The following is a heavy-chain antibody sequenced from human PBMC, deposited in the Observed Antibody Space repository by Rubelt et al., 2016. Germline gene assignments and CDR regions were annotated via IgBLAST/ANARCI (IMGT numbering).Heavy chain of an antibody. CDR2: INHSGST. J-gene: IGHJ3*02. D-gene: IGHD6-13*01. Sequence: QLQLQESGPGLVKPSETLSLTCTVSGGSISSSSYYWGWIRQPPGKGLEWIGEINHSGSTNYNPSLKGRVTISVDTSKNQFSLKLSSVTAADTAVYYCARDLKRLIIASDAFDIWGQGTMVTVSS. CDR1: GGSISSSSYY. V-gene: IGHV4-39*07. CDR3: ARDLKRLIIASDAFDI.